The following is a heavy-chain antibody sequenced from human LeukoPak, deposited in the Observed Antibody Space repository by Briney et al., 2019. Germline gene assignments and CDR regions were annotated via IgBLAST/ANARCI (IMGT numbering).Heavy chain of an antibody. J-gene: IGHJ3*02. Sequence: PSETLSLTCAVYGGSFSGYYWSWIRQPPGKGLEWIGEINHSGSTNYNPSLKSRVTISVDTSKNQFSLKLSSVTAADTAVYYCARDDLAPLTPFFDAFDIWGQGTMVTVSS. CDR3: ARDDLAPLTPFFDAFDI. CDR2: INHSGST. CDR1: GGSFSGYY. V-gene: IGHV4-34*01. D-gene: IGHD3-3*02.